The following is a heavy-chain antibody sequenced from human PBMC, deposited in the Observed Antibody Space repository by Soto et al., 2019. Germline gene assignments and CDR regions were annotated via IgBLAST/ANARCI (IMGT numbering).Heavy chain of an antibody. V-gene: IGHV4-59*01. J-gene: IGHJ2*01. CDR3: ARARDDCSSTSCYSYWYFDL. Sequence: SETLSLTCTVSGGSISSYYWSWIRPPPGKGLEWIGYIYYSGSTNYNPSLKSRVTISVDTSKNQFSLKLSSVTAADTAVYYCARARDDCSSTSCYSYWYFDLWGRGTLVTVSS. D-gene: IGHD2-2*01. CDR1: GGSISSYY. CDR2: IYYSGST.